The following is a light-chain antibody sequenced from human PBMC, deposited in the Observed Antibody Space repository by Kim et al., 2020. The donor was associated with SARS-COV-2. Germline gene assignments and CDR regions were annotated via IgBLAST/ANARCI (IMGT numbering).Light chain of an antibody. J-gene: IGKJ2*01. Sequence: DIQMTQSPTFLSTSVGDRVTITCQASQDISNYLNWFQQKPGKPPKLLIYEASNLQTGVPSRFSGSGSGTHFTLTISSLLPEDIGTYYCQHYDDVPYTLGQGTKLEI. V-gene: IGKV1-33*01. CDR1: QDISNY. CDR3: QHYDDVPYT. CDR2: EAS.